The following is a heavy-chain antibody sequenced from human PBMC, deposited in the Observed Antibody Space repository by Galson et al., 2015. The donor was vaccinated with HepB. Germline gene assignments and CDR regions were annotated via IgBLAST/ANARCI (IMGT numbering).Heavy chain of an antibody. V-gene: IGHV3-30*02. CDR3: AKEGAMVRGVIGYFDY. J-gene: IGHJ4*02. CDR1: GFTFSSYG. CDR2: IRYDGSNR. D-gene: IGHD3-10*01. Sequence: SLRLSCAASGFTFSSYGMHWVRQAPGKGLEWVAFIRYDGSNRYYADSVKGRFTISRDNSKNTLYLQMNSLRAEDTAVYYCAKEGAMVRGVIGYFDYWGQGTLVTVSS.